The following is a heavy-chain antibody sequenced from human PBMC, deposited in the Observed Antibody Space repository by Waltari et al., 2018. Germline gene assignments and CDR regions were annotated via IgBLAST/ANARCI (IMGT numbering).Heavy chain of an antibody. CDR3: VTDWGVVGNPAGRYLDL. D-gene: IGHD1-26*01. V-gene: IGHV3-15*01. J-gene: IGHJ2*01. CDR2: IRIQKDGETT. Sequence: EVQLVESGGGFVEHGGSLRLSCAASGLAFSKAWMRWVSQAPGKGLGWLCPIRIQKDGETTDYAAPVNGRFTISRDDSENTMYLQMDRMTTADTAVYYCVTDWGVVGNPAGRYLDLWGRGTLVSVSS. CDR1: GLAFSKAW.